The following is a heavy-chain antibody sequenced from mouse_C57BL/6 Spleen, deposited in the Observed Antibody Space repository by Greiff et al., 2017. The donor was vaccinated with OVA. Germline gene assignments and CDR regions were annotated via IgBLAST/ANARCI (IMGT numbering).Heavy chain of an antibody. CDR1: GFTFSNYW. CDR2: IRLKSDNYAT. J-gene: IGHJ3*01. Sequence: EVKLEESGGGLVQPGGSMKLSCVASGFTFSNYWMNWVRQSPEKGLEWVAQIRLKSDNYATHYAESVKGRFTISRDDSKSSVYLQMNNLRAEDTGIYYCTGLRWFAYGGQGTLVTVSA. V-gene: IGHV6-3*01. CDR3: TGLRWFAY.